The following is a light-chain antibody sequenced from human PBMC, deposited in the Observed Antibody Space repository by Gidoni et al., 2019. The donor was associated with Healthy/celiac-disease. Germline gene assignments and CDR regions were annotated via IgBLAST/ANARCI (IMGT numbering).Light chain of an antibody. J-gene: IGKJ3*01. CDR1: QSVLYSSNNKNY. V-gene: IGKV4-1*01. Sequence: DIVLTQSPDSLAVSLGERATINCKSSQSVLYSSNNKNYLAWYQQKPGPPPKLLICWASTRESGVPDRFSGGGAGTDFTLTISSLQAEDVAVYYCQQYYSTPFTFGPGTKVDIK. CDR3: QQYYSTPFT. CDR2: WAS.